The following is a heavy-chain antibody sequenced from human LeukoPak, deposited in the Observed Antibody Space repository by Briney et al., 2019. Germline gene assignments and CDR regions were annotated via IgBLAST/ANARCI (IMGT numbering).Heavy chain of an antibody. CDR3: ARDGGDYGSGSYYAY. V-gene: IGHV3-48*03. CDR2: ISSSGSTI. J-gene: IGHJ4*02. D-gene: IGHD3-10*01. CDR1: GFTFSSYE. Sequence: GGSLRLSCAASGFTFSSYEMNWVRQAPGKGLEWVSYISSSGSTIYYADSVKGRFTISRDNAKKSLYLQMDSLRAEDTAVYYCARDGGDYGSGSYYAYWGQGTLVTVSS.